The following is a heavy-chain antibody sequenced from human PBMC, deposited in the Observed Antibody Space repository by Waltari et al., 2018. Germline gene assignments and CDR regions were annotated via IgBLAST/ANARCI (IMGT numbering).Heavy chain of an antibody. CDR1: GGSFSGYY. V-gene: IGHV4-34*01. Sequence: QVQLQQWGAGLLKPSETLSLTCAVYGGSFSGYYWSWIRQPPGKGLEWIGEINHRGSTNANPSLKSRVTISVDTSKNQFSLKLSSVTAADTAVYYCARHPRRGYCSSTSCYMHFDYWGQGTLVTVSS. J-gene: IGHJ4*02. CDR3: ARHPRRGYCSSTSCYMHFDY. CDR2: INHRGST. D-gene: IGHD2-2*02.